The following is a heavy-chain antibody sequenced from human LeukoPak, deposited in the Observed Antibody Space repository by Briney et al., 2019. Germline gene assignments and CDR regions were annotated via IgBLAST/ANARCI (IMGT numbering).Heavy chain of an antibody. CDR1: GYTFTSYG. Sequence: ASVKVSCKASGYTFTSYGISWVRQAPGQGLEWMGWISAYNGNTNYAQKLQGRVTMTTDTSTSTAYMELRSLRSDDTAVYYCARVLAAAGTGGVFDYWGQGTLVTVSS. CDR2: ISAYNGNT. J-gene: IGHJ4*02. D-gene: IGHD6-13*01. V-gene: IGHV1-18*01. CDR3: ARVLAAAGTGGVFDY.